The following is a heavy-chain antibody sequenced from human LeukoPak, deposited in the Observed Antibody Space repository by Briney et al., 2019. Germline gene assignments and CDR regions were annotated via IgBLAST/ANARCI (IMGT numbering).Heavy chain of an antibody. V-gene: IGHV4-39*01. J-gene: IGHJ5*02. D-gene: IGHD6-19*01. CDR2: IYYSGST. CDR3: WRNSSGGWFDP. CDR1: GCSIISSSYY. Sequence: SETLSLTCTVSGCSIISSSYYWGWIRQPPGKGLEWMGSIYYSGSTSYNPSLKSRVTISVDTSKNQFSLKLSSVTAADTAVYYCWRNSSGGWFDPWGQGTPATVSS.